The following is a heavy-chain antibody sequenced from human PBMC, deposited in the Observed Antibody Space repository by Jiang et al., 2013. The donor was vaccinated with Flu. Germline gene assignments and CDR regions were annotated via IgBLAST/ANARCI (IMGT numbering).Heavy chain of an antibody. D-gene: IGHD3-10*01. CDR3: ARDSLLDYYGSGSSYYYYGMDV. Sequence: VKPSQTLSLTCTVSGGSISSGSYYWSWIRQPPEGTGVDWAYLYQWEHQLQPSLKSRVTISVDTSKNQFSLKLSSVTAADTAVYYCARDSLLDYYGSGSSYYYYGMDVWGQGTTVTVSS. J-gene: IGHJ6*02. CDR2: LYQWEH. V-gene: IGHV4-61*02. CDR1: GGSISSGSYY.